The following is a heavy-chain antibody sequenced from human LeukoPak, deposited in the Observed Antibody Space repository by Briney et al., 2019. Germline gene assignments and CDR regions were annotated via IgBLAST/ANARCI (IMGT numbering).Heavy chain of an antibody. CDR3: ARIMTTVTTGHLDY. J-gene: IGHJ4*02. D-gene: IGHD4-11*01. CDR2: INHSGST. V-gene: IGHV4-34*01. CDR1: GGSFSGYY. Sequence: SETLSLTCVVYGGSFSGYYWSWIRQPPGKGLEWIGEINHSGSTNYNPSLKSRVTISVDTSKNQFSLKLSSVTAADTAVYYCARIMTTVTTGHLDYWGQGTLVTVSS.